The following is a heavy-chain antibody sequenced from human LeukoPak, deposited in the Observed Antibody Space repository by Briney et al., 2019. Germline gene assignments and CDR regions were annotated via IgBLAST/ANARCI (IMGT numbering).Heavy chain of an antibody. CDR2: INSDGSST. CDR3: ARALAVAGTGGFDP. J-gene: IGHJ5*02. V-gene: IGHV3-74*01. D-gene: IGHD6-19*01. Sequence: PGGSLRLSCAASGFTFSSYWMHWVRQAPGKGLVWVSRINSDGSSTSYADSVKGRFTISRDNAKNTLYLQMNSLRAKDTAVYYCARALAVAGTGGFDPWGQGTLVTVSS. CDR1: GFTFSSYW.